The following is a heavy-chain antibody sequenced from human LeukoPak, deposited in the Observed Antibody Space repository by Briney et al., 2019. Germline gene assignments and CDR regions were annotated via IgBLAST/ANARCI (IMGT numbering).Heavy chain of an antibody. CDR1: GFTFSDYY. CDR3: ARGGSSWYLGYYYYYGMDV. CDR2: IYSGGTT. Sequence: GGSLRLSCAASGFTFSDYYMSWVRQAPGKGLEWVSVIYSGGTTYYADSLKGRFTISRDNSKNTLYLQMNSLRAEDTAVYYCARGGSSWYLGYYYYYGMDVWGEGTTVTVSS. V-gene: IGHV3-53*01. J-gene: IGHJ6*04. D-gene: IGHD6-13*01.